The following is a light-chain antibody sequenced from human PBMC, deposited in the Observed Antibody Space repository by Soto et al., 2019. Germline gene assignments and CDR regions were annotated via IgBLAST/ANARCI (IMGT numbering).Light chain of an antibody. Sequence: EIVWTQSPATLSLSPGERATLSCRASQSVSSYLAWYQQKPCQAHRLIIYDASNRATGIPARFSGSGSGTDFTLTISSLEPEDFAVYYCQQRSNWPPITFGQGTRLDI. J-gene: IGKJ5*01. CDR2: DAS. V-gene: IGKV3-11*01. CDR3: QQRSNWPPIT. CDR1: QSVSSY.